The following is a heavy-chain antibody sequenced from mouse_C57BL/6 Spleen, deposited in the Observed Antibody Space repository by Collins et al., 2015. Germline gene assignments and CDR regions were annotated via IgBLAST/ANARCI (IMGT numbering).Heavy chain of an antibody. Sequence: DVQLQESGPGLVKPSQSLSLTCSVSGYSITSGSYWNWIRQFPGNKLEWMGYINYAGTNNYHPSLKNRISITRDTSKNQFFLKLNSVTTEDTATYCCARVYYGYDGYFDYWGQGTTFTVSS. V-gene: IGHV3-6*01. CDR3: ARVYYGYDGYFDY. D-gene: IGHD2-2*01. CDR1: GYSITSGSY. J-gene: IGHJ2*01. CDR2: INYAGTN.